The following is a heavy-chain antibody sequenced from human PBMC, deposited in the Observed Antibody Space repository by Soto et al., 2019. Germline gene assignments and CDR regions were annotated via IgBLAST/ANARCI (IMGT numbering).Heavy chain of an antibody. D-gene: IGHD2-8*02. CDR1: GYSISSSNW. CDR3: ARDKITGLFDY. CDR2: IYYSGTT. J-gene: IGHJ4*02. Sequence: SETLSLTCAVSGYSISSSNWWGWIRQPPGKGLEWIGYIYYSGTTYYNPSLKSRVTMSVDTSKNQFSLKLTSVTAVDTAVYYCARDKITGLFDYWAQGTLVTVSS. V-gene: IGHV4-28*03.